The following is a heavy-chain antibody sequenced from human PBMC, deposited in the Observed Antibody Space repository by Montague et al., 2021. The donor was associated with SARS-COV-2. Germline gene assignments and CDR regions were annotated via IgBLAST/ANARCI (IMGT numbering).Heavy chain of an antibody. D-gene: IGHD3-10*01. V-gene: IGHV4-34*01. CDR2: INHSGST. J-gene: IGHJ4*01. CDR1: GGSFSSYY. Sequence: SETLSLTCAVSGGSFSSYYWSWIRQPPGKGLEWIGEINHSGSTNYNPSLKSRVTISVDTSKNQFSLKLSSVTAADTAVYYCARARYLGSVSDLCVDVWGQGTPVTVSS. CDR3: ARARYLGSVSDLCVDV.